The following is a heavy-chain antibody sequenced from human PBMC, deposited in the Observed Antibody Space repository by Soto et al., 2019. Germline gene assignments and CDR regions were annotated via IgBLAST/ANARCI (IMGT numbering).Heavy chain of an antibody. CDR2: ISASGHST. CDR3: ATTTALGF. V-gene: IGHV3-23*01. CDR1: GIPFSSYV. J-gene: IGHJ4*02. Sequence: SGGSLRLSCAASGIPFSSYVMRWVRQAPGKGLEWVSAISASGHSTDYADSVKGRFTISRDNSKNTLDLQMNSLRAEDTAVYYCATTTALGFRGQGTLVTLSS. D-gene: IGHD1-1*01.